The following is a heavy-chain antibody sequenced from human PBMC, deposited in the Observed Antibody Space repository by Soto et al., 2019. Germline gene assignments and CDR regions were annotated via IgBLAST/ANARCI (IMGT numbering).Heavy chain of an antibody. Sequence: PSETLSLTCTVSGGSISSGGYYWSWIRQHPGKGLEWIGYIYYSGSTYYNPSLKSRVTISVDTSKNQFSLKLSSVTAADTAVYYCARVRGYRHRGMDVWGQGTTVTVSS. J-gene: IGHJ6*02. V-gene: IGHV4-31*03. CDR1: GGSISSGGYY. CDR2: IYYSGST. D-gene: IGHD6-13*01. CDR3: ARVRGYRHRGMDV.